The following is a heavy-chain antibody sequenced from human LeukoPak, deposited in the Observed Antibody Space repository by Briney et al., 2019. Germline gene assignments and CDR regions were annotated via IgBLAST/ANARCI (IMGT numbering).Heavy chain of an antibody. CDR2: IKQDGSEK. CDR1: GFTFSSYW. D-gene: IGHD1-26*01. CDR3: ARVGVGARFDY. V-gene: IGHV3-7*01. Sequence: GGSLRLSCAASGFTFSSYWMSWVRQAPGKGLEWVANIKQDGSEKYYVDSVKGRFTISRDNTKNSLYLQMNSLRAEDTAVYYCARVGVGARFDYWGQGTLVTVSS. J-gene: IGHJ4*02.